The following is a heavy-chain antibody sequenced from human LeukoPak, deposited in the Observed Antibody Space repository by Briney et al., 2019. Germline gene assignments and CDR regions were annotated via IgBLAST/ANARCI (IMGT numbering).Heavy chain of an antibody. J-gene: IGHJ4*02. CDR2: TYYSGST. CDR3: AREIDPWIGAYYFDY. Sequence: SETLSLTCTVSGGSISSYYWSWIRQPPGKGLEWIGYTYYSGSTNYNPSLKSRVTISVDTSKNQFSLKLSSVTAADTAVYYCAREIDPWIGAYYFDYWGQGTLVTVSS. D-gene: IGHD3-16*01. CDR1: GGSISSYY. V-gene: IGHV4-59*01.